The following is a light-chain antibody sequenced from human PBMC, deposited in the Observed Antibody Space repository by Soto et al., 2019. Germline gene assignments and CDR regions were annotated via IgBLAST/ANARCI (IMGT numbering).Light chain of an antibody. Sequence: QSALAQPASVSGSPGQSITISCTGTSDDVGAYNSVSWYQQLPHKAPQVILYKGTQRPSGVSSRFSGSTSGNAASLTISGLQADHEADYFCCSSAPESTYVFGTGTKLNVL. CDR2: KGT. CDR1: SDDVGAYNS. J-gene: IGLJ1*01. V-gene: IGLV2-23*01. CDR3: CSSAPESTYV.